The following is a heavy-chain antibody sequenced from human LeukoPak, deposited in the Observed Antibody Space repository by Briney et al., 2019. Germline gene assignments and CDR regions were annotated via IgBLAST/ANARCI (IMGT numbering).Heavy chain of an antibody. Sequence: PGGSLRLSCAASGFLFSSYGMHWVRQAPGKGLEWVAFIRYDGSNKYYADSVKGRFTISRDNSKNTLYLQMNSLRAEDTAVYYCAKEISGYSYGYLFDYWGQGTLVTVSS. CDR2: IRYDGSNK. V-gene: IGHV3-30*02. CDR3: AKEISGYSYGYLFDY. J-gene: IGHJ4*02. CDR1: GFLFSSYG. D-gene: IGHD5-18*01.